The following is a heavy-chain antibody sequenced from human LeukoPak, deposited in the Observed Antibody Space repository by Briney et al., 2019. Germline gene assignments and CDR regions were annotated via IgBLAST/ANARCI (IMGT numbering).Heavy chain of an antibody. V-gene: IGHV3-23*01. CDR1: GFTFSSYA. CDR2: LSGSGGNT. D-gene: IGHD2-2*01. J-gene: IGHJ4*02. Sequence: GGSLRLSCAASGFTFSSYAMSWVRQAPGEGLEWVSTLSGSGGNTYYADSVKGRVTISRDNSKNTLYLQMNSLRAEDTAVYYCAKDEYCSSTSCYAVDYWGQGTLVTVSS. CDR3: AKDEYCSSTSCYAVDY.